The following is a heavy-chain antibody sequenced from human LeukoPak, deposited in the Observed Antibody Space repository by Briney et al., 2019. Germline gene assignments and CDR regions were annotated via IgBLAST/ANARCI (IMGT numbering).Heavy chain of an antibody. J-gene: IGHJ4*02. CDR1: GFTFSSYA. CDR2: ISSSGSST. V-gene: IGHV3-23*01. Sequence: GGYLRLSCAASGFTFSSYAMSWVRQAPGKGLQWVSDISSSGSSTYYADSVNGHFTISRDNSKNTLYLQFNSLRVEDTAVYYCAKMMTASGSRFDYWGQGTLVTVSS. D-gene: IGHD3-10*01. CDR3: AKMMTASGSRFDY.